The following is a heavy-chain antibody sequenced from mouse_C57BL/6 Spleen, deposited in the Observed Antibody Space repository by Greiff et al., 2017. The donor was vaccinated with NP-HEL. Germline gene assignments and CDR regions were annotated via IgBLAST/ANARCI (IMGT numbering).Heavy chain of an antibody. CDR2: INPNNGGT. V-gene: IGHV1-18*01. CDR1: GYTFTDYN. J-gene: IGHJ2*01. CDR3: ARSYYGSSLFDY. Sequence: VQLKQSGPELVKPGASVKIPCKASGYTFTDYNMDWVKQSHGKSLEWIGDINPNNGGTIYNQKFKGKATLTVDKSSSTAYMELRSLTSEDTAVYYCARSYYGSSLFDYWCQGTTLTVSS. D-gene: IGHD1-1*01.